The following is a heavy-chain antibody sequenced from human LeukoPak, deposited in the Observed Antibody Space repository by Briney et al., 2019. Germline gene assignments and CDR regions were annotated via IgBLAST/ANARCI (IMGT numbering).Heavy chain of an antibody. CDR1: GYTFTGYY. CDR3: ARVGYSSSWYRGSGDYYYGMDV. D-gene: IGHD6-13*01. V-gene: IGHV1-2*02. CDR2: INPKSGGT. J-gene: IGHJ6*02. Sequence: GSGSVSCRASGYTFTGYYMHWVRQAPGQGLEWMGWINPKSGGTNYAQKFQGRVTMTTDTSTSTAYMELRSLRSDATAVYYCARVGYSSSWYRGSGDYYYGMDVWGQGTTVTVSS.